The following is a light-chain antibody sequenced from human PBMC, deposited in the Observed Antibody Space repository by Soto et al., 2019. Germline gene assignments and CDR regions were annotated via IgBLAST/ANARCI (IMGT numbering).Light chain of an antibody. CDR2: DVS. Sequence: EIVLTQSPGTLSLSPGERATLSCRSSQSVSSSYLAWYQHKPGQAPRLLIYDVSGRATGIPDRFSGSGSGTDFTLTISRLEPEDFAVYYCQQYGSSPTFGQGTKVEIK. V-gene: IGKV3-20*01. CDR3: QQYGSSPT. CDR1: QSVSSSY. J-gene: IGKJ1*01.